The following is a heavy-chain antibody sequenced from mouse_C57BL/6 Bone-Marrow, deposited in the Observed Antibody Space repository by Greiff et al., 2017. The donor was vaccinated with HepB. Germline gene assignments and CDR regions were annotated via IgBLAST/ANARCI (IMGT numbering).Heavy chain of an antibody. CDR3: ARYRAGTKGYYAMDY. J-gene: IGHJ4*01. Sequence: VQLQQSGPELVKPGASVKISCKASGYAFSSSWMNWVKQRPGKGLEWIGRIYPGDGDTNYNGKFKGKATLTADKSSSTAYMQLSSLTSEDSAVYFCARYRAGTKGYYAMDYWGQGTSVTVSS. V-gene: IGHV1-82*01. CDR1: GYAFSSSW. CDR2: IYPGDGDT. D-gene: IGHD3-3*01.